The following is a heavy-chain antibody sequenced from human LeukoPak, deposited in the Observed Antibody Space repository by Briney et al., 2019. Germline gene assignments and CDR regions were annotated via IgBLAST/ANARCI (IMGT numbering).Heavy chain of an antibody. CDR2: IYYSGST. J-gene: IGHJ4*02. CDR3: ARLPSGWGHPSFDY. Sequence: PSETLSLTCTVSGGSISSSSYYWGWIRQPPGKGLEWIGSIYYSGSTYYNPSLKSRVTISVNTSKNQFSLKLSSVSAADTAVYYCARLPSGWGHPSFDYWGQGTLVTVSS. V-gene: IGHV4-39*01. CDR1: GGSISSSSYY. D-gene: IGHD6-19*01.